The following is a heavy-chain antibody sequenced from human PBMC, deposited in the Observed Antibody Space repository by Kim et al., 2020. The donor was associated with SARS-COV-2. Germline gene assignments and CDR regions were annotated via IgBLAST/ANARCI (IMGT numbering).Heavy chain of an antibody. Sequence: SETLSLTCAVYGGSFSGYYWSWIRQPPGKGLEWIGEINHSGSTNYNPSLKSRVTISVDTSKNQFSLKLSSVTAADTAVYYCARGGYCSSTSCYGYYGSGSYFPFDYWGQGTLVTVSS. CDR1: GGSFSGYY. D-gene: IGHD2-2*03. J-gene: IGHJ4*02. CDR3: ARGGYCSSTSCYGYYGSGSYFPFDY. CDR2: INHSGST. V-gene: IGHV4-34*01.